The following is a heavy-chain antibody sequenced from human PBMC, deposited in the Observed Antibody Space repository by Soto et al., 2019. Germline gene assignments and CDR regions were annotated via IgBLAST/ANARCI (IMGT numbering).Heavy chain of an antibody. J-gene: IGHJ2*01. Sequence: QVQLVQSGAEVKKPGASVKVSCKASGYTFTSYGISWVRQAPGQGLEWMGWISAYNGNTNYAQKLQGRGNKTTDPSTSTGYMGLRGLRSDDTAVYYCARAPLSGSHYWYFDLWGRGTLVTVSS. CDR2: ISAYNGNT. V-gene: IGHV1-18*04. CDR1: GYTFTSYG. CDR3: ARAPLSGSHYWYFDL. D-gene: IGHD6-19*01.